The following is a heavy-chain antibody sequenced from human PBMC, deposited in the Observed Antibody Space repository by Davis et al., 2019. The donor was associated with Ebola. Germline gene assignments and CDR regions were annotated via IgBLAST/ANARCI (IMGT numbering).Heavy chain of an antibody. CDR1: GFTFSSYG. J-gene: IGHJ6*02. Sequence: GESLKISCAASGFTFSSYGMHWVRQAPGKGLEWVAVISYDGSNKYYADSVKGRFTISRDNSKNTLYLQMNSLRAEDTAVYYCARSGVVGATSKRQRYYYYGMDVWGQGTTVTVSS. CDR3: ARSGVVGATSKRQRYYYYGMDV. D-gene: IGHD1-26*01. CDR2: ISYDGSNK. V-gene: IGHV3-30*03.